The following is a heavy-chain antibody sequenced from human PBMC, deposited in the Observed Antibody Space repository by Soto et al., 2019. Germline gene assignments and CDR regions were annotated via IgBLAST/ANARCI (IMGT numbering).Heavy chain of an antibody. J-gene: IGHJ4*02. D-gene: IGHD5-18*01. Sequence: EVQLVGSGGGLVQPGGSLSLSCAASGFSFSTFWMTWVRQAPGKGLQWVANIKQDGSEKYYVDSVKGRFTISRDNAKKSLYLQMNSLRVEDTAVYYCANSISGYSTYWGQGILVTVSS. V-gene: IGHV3-7*02. CDR1: GFSFSTFW. CDR3: ANSISGYSTY. CDR2: IKQDGSEK.